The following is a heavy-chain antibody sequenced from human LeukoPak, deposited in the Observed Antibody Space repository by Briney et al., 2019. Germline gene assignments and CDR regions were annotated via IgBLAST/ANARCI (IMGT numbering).Heavy chain of an antibody. V-gene: IGHV3-11*04. CDR2: VSSSGGTI. J-gene: IGHJ3*02. Sequence: PGGSLRLSCAASGFTFSDYHMSWIRQASGKGLEWVSYVSSSGGTISYADSVKGRFSISRDNAKKSLYLQMNSLRAEDTAVYYCARDEQSYYYDFWSGLSPGDAFDTWGQGTMVTVSS. CDR1: GFTFSDYH. D-gene: IGHD3-3*01. CDR3: ARDEQSYYYDFWSGLSPGDAFDT.